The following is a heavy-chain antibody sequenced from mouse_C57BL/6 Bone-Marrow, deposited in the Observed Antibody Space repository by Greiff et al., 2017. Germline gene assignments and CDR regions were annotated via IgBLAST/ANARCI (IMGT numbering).Heavy chain of an antibody. Sequence: EVKLMESGPGLVKPSQTVFLTCTVTGISITTGNYRWSWIRQFPGNKLEWIGYIYYSGTITYNPSLTSRTTITRDTPKNQFFLEMNSLTAEDTATYYCARHYSNSWYFDVWGTGTTVTVSS. CDR2: IYYSGTI. CDR1: GISITTGNYR. CDR3: ARHYSNSWYFDV. J-gene: IGHJ1*03. D-gene: IGHD2-5*01. V-gene: IGHV3-5*01.